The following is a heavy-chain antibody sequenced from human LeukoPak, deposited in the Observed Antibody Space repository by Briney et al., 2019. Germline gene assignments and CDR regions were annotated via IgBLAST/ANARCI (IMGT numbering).Heavy chain of an antibody. CDR3: ARSAGRNSKHGMDV. V-gene: IGHV3-74*01. CDR2: MNSDGSSI. D-gene: IGHD4-23*01. J-gene: IGHJ6*02. Sequence: GGSLRLSCAASGFTFSSYWMHWVRQAPGKGLVWVSRMNSDGSSITYADSVKGRFTISRDNAKNSLYLQMNSLRAEDTAVYYCARSAGRNSKHGMDVWGQGTTVTVSS. CDR1: GFTFSSYW.